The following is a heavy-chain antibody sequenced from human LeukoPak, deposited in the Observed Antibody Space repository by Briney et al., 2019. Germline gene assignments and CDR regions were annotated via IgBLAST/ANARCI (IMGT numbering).Heavy chain of an antibody. Sequence: GASVKVSCKASGYTFTSYGISWVRQAPGQGLEWMGWISAYNGNTNYAQKLQGRVIMTTDTSTSTAYMELRSLRSDDTAVYYCARPNRAVADRYFQHWGQGTLVTVSS. D-gene: IGHD6-19*01. CDR3: ARPNRAVADRYFQH. CDR2: ISAYNGNT. V-gene: IGHV1-18*01. CDR1: GYTFTSYG. J-gene: IGHJ1*01.